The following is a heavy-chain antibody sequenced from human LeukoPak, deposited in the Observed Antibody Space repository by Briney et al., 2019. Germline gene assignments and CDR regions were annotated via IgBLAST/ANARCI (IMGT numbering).Heavy chain of an antibody. J-gene: IGHJ5*02. CDR1: VVTFSIYC. CDR3: ERDDGFAR. CDR2: INSDGSST. Sequence: GGSPRLSCASSVVTFSIYCMHCVREAPGKGLVCVSRINSDGSSTSYADSVKGRFTISRDNAKNTLYLQMNSLRAEDTAVYYCERDDGFARWGEGTLVTVSS. V-gene: IGHV3-74*01.